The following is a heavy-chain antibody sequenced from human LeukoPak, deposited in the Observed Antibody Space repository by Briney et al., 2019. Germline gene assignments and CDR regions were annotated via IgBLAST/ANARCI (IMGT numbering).Heavy chain of an antibody. CDR1: AFTFNNYG. CDR2: IKQDGSEK. V-gene: IGHV3-7*01. D-gene: IGHD3-16*02. Sequence: GGSLRLSCAASAFTFNNYGMHWVRQAPGKGLEWVANIKQDGSEKYYVDSVKGRFTISRDNAKNSLYLQMNSLRAEDTAVYYCARSLLRLGELSLFYWGQGTLVTVSS. CDR3: ARSLLRLGELSLFY. J-gene: IGHJ4*02.